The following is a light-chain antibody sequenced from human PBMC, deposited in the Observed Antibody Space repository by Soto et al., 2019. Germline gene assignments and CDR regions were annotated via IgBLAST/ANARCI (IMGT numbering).Light chain of an antibody. J-gene: IGKJ4*01. CDR1: QSIRSSY. CDR3: QQHTNWPLT. CDR2: GAP. V-gene: IGKV3D-20*02. Sequence: EIVLAQSPGTLSLSTGDRATLSCRASQSIRSSYLAWYQHKPGQAPRLLIYGAPTRATGIPARFSGSGSGTDFTLNISSLEPEDFAVYYCQQHTNWPLTFGGGTKVDIK.